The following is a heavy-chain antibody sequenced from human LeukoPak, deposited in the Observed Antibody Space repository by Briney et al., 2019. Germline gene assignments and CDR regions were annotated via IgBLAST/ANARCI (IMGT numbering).Heavy chain of an antibody. Sequence: PGGSLRLSCAASGFTFSSYAMHWVRQAPGKGLEWVAVISYDGSNKYHADSVKGRFTISRDNSKNTLYLQMNSLRAEDTAVYYCARTSTDYFDYWGQGTLVTVSS. CDR3: ARTSTDYFDY. CDR1: GFTFSSYA. V-gene: IGHV3-30-3*01. CDR2: ISYDGSNK. J-gene: IGHJ4*02.